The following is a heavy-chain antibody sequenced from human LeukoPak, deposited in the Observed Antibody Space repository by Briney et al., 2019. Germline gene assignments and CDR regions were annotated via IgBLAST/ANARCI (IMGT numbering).Heavy chain of an antibody. Sequence: SETLSLTCAVSGGSISSSNWWSWVRQPPGKELEWIGEIYHSGSTNYNPSLKSRVTISVDKSKNQFSLKLSSVTAADTAVYYCARKCYYDSSGYYWGPYFDYWGQGTLVTVSS. CDR2: IYHSGST. CDR1: GGSISSSNW. CDR3: ARKCYYDSSGYYWGPYFDY. J-gene: IGHJ4*02. V-gene: IGHV4-4*02. D-gene: IGHD3-22*01.